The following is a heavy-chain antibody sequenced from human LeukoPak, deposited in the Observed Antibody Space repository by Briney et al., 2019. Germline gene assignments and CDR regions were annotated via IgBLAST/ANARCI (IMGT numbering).Heavy chain of an antibody. Sequence: GGSLRLSCAAFGFTFSSYAMSWVRQAPGKGLEWVSAISGGGDSTYFADSVKGRFTISRDISKNTLYLQMNSLRAEDTAVYYCAKHYYGSGSYYTNWGQGTLVTVSS. V-gene: IGHV3-23*01. J-gene: IGHJ4*02. CDR2: ISGGGDST. CDR1: GFTFSSYA. D-gene: IGHD3-10*01. CDR3: AKHYYGSGSYYTN.